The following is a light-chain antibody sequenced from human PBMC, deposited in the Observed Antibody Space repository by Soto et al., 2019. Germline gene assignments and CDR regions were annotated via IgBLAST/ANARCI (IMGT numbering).Light chain of an antibody. CDR1: SSDVGAYDY. V-gene: IGLV2-8*01. CDR2: EVT. CDR3: SSFANRNTVV. Sequence: QSALTQPPSASGSPGQSVTISCTGTSSDVGAYDYVSWYQQHPGEAPKLMIYEVTKRPSGVPDRFSGSKSGNTASLTVSGLQTEDEADYYCSSFANRNTVVFVTGTKLTVL. J-gene: IGLJ1*01.